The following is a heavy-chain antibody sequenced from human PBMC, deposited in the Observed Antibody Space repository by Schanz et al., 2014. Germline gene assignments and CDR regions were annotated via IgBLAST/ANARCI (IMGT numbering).Heavy chain of an antibody. D-gene: IGHD6-6*01. CDR1: GFSFSIFA. V-gene: IGHV3-23*01. Sequence: EVQLLESGGGLVQPGGSLRLSCAASGFSFSIFAMTWVRQAPGQGLEWVSTISGSGGDTYPADSVKGRFTISRDNSNNTLYLQMNSLRAEDTAVYYCVPMSIAAHWGQGTLVTVSS. J-gene: IGHJ4*02. CDR2: ISGSGGDT. CDR3: VPMSIAAH.